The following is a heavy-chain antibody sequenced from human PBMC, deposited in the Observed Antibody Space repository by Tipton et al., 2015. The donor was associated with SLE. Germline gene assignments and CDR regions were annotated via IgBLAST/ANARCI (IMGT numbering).Heavy chain of an antibody. CDR3: ARQSNYMDV. J-gene: IGHJ6*03. CDR1: GGYISSYY. Sequence: TLSLTCTVSGGYISSYYWSWIRQPPGKGLEWIGYIYYSGSTNYNPSLKSRVTISVDTSKNQFSLKLSSVTAADTAVYYCARQSNYMDVWGKGTTVTVSS. CDR2: IYYSGST. V-gene: IGHV4-59*01.